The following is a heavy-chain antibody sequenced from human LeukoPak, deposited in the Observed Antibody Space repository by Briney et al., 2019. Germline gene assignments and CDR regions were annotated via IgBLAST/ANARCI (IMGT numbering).Heavy chain of an antibody. D-gene: IGHD3-22*01. CDR2: IYYSGST. CDR3: ARDQRAYYYDSSGYYHNWFDP. J-gene: IGHJ5*02. V-gene: IGHV4-31*03. CDR1: GGSISSGGYY. Sequence: PSETLSLTCTVSGGSISSGGYYWSWIRQHPGKGLEWIGYIYYSGSTYYNPSLKSRVTISVDTSKNQFSLKLSSVTAADTAVYYCARDQRAYYYDSSGYYHNWFDPWGQGTLVTVSS.